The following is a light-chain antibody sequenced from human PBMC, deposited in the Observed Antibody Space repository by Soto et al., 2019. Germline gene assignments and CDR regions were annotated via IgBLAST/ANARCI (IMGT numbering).Light chain of an antibody. CDR1: SSDVGSYNL. V-gene: IGLV2-23*02. CDR2: EVS. J-gene: IGLJ3*02. CDR3: CSYAGSSTSWV. Sequence: QSVLTQPASVSGSPGQSITISCTGTSSDVGSYNLVSWYQQHPGKAPKLRIYEVSKRPSGVSNRFSGSKSGNTASLTSSGLQAEDEADYYCCSYAGSSTSWVFGGGTKVTVL.